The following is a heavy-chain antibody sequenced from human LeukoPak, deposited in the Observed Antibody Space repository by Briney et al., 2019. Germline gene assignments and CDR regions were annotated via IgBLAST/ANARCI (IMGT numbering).Heavy chain of an antibody. CDR2: IDPSGVDT. V-gene: IGHV3-23*01. CDR3: AKDLYTSRYACCFDY. J-gene: IGHJ4*02. D-gene: IGHD6-13*01. CDR1: GFTFSSYA. Sequence: GGSLRLSCAVSGFTFSSYAMSWVRQAPGKGLDWVSAIDPSGVDTFYADSVKGRFTISRDNSKNMLYLQMNSLRAEDTAVYYCAKDLYTSRYACCFDYWGQGTLVTVSS.